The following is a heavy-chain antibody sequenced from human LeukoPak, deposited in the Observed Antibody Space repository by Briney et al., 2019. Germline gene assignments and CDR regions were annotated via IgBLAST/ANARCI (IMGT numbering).Heavy chain of an antibody. CDR3: ARDPSLGGGVGY. V-gene: IGHV4-61*02. Sequence: PSQTLSLTCTVSGGSISSGSYYWSWIRQPAGKGLEWIGRIYTSGSTNYNPSLKSRVTISVDTSKNQFSLKLSSVTAAETAVYYCARDPSLGGGVGYWGQGTLVTVSS. J-gene: IGHJ4*02. CDR1: GGSISSGSYY. D-gene: IGHD2-15*01. CDR2: IYTSGST.